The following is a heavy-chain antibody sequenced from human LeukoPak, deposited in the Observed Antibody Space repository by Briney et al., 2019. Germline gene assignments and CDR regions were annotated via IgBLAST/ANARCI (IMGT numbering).Heavy chain of an antibody. V-gene: IGHV3-66*01. CDR3: ARRPDYGGTPTFDY. CDR2: IYSDGST. Sequence: GRSLRLSCAASGFTFSSYGMHWVRQAPGKGLEWVSVIYSDGSTYYADSVKGRFTISRDNSKNTVYLQMNSLRAEDTAVYFCARRPDYGGTPTFDYWGQGTLVTVSS. CDR1: GFTFSSYG. D-gene: IGHD4-23*01. J-gene: IGHJ4*02.